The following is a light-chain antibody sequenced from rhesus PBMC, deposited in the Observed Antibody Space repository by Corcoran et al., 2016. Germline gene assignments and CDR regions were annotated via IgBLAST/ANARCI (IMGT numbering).Light chain of an antibody. Sequence: DIQMTQSPSSLSASVGDTVTITCRASQSISSWLAWYQQKPGKAPKPLIYKASSLQSGVPSRFSGRGAGTDFTLTISSLQAEDFATYYCLQYSSSPYSFGQGTKVEIK. CDR1: QSISSW. V-gene: IGKV1-22*01. CDR3: LQYSSSPYS. J-gene: IGKJ2*01. CDR2: KAS.